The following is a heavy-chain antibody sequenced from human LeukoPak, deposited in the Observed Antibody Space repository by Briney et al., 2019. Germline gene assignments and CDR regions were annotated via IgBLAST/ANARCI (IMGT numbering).Heavy chain of an antibody. D-gene: IGHD3-10*01. V-gene: IGHV4-30-4*01. Sequence: SETLSLTCTVSGGSISSGDYYWSWIRQPPGKGLEWIGYIYYSGSTYYNPSLKSRVTISVDTSKNQFSLKLSSVTAADTAVYYCASSMVRGVIITYYFDYWGQGTLVTVSS. CDR3: ASSMVRGVIITYYFDY. CDR2: IYYSGST. CDR1: GGSISSGDYY. J-gene: IGHJ4*02.